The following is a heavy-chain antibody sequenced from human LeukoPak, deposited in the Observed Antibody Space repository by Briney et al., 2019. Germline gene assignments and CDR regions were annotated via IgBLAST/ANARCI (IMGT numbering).Heavy chain of an antibody. V-gene: IGHV3-30-3*01. CDR1: GFTFSSYA. CDR3: ARGEHSSWYY. CDR2: ISYDGSNK. J-gene: IGHJ4*02. Sequence: GRSLRLSCAASGFTFSSYAMHWVRQAPGKGLEWVAVISYDGSNKYYADSVKGRFTISRDNSKNTLYLQMNSLRAEDTAVCYCARGEHSSWYYWGQGTLVTVSS. D-gene: IGHD6-13*01.